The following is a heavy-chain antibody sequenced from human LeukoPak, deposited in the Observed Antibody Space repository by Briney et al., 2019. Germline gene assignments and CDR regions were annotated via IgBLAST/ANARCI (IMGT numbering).Heavy chain of an antibody. CDR2: IDPNNAGT. CDR3: AREYRIVATKVLDY. CDR1: GYTFTGYY. D-gene: IGHD5-12*01. Sequence: GASVKVSCKTSGYTFTGYYLHWLRQAPGQGLEWMGWIDPNNAGTKYGQKFQGRISMTSDTSINTAYMELSRLRSDDTAVYYCAREYRIVATKVLDYWGQGTLVTVSS. V-gene: IGHV1-2*02. J-gene: IGHJ4*02.